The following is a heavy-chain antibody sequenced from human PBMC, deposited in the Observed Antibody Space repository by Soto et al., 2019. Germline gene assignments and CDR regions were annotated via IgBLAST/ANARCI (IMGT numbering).Heavy chain of an antibody. Sequence: ASVKVSCKASGYTLTELSMHWVRQAPGKGLEWMGGFDPEDGETIYAQKFQGRVTMTEDTSTDTAYMELSSLRSEDTAVYYCATTAGCSGGSCYPGVDYWGQGTLVTVSS. CDR3: ATTAGCSGGSCYPGVDY. J-gene: IGHJ4*02. CDR2: FDPEDGET. D-gene: IGHD2-15*01. V-gene: IGHV1-24*01. CDR1: GYTLTELS.